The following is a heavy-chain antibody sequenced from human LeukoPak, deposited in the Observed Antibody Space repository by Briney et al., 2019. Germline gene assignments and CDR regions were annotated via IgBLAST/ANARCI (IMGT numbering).Heavy chain of an antibody. CDR2: ISSSGSTI. D-gene: IGHD3-3*01. CDR3: ASDDFLFDY. CDR1: GFTFSSYE. Sequence: PGGSLRLSCAASGFTFSSYEMNWVRQAPGKGLEWVSYISSSGSTIYYADSVKGRFTISRDNAKNSLYLEMNSLRAEDTAVYYCASDDFLFDYWGQGTLVTVSS. J-gene: IGHJ4*02. V-gene: IGHV3-48*03.